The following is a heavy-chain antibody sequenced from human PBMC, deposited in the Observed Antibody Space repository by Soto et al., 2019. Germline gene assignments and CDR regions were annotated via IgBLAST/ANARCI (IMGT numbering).Heavy chain of an antibody. V-gene: IGHV3-73*01. Sequence: PGGSLRLSCVASGYTFSGSAFHWVRQASGKGLEWVGRIRGKANSYETAYAESVKGRFTISRDDSKNTAFLQMNSLKTEDTAVYYCTSRYCSSAICPTWGQGTRDTVSS. CDR2: IRGKANSYET. D-gene: IGHD2-2*01. CDR1: GYTFSGSA. CDR3: TSRYCSSAICPT. J-gene: IGHJ5*02.